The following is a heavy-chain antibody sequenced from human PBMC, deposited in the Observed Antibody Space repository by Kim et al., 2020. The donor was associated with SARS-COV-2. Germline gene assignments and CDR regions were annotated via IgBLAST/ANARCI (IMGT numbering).Heavy chain of an antibody. J-gene: IGHJ5*02. CDR2: IFPDHSHT. V-gene: IGHV5-51*01. Sequence: GESLKISCSGNTFTSYWIGWVRQIPGKGLEWMGIIFPDHSHTKYSPSFQGQVTISADRSINTAYLQWNSLKASDTAMYYCVAARNGNFWWFDPWGQGTLVTVSS. CDR1: GNTFTSYW. CDR3: VAARNGNFWWFDP. D-gene: IGHD6-25*01.